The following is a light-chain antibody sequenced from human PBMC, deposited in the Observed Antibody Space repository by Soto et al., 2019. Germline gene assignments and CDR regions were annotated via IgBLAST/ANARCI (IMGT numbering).Light chain of an antibody. CDR3: QQYNNWWT. CDR2: GAS. V-gene: IGKV3-15*01. J-gene: IGKJ1*01. CDR1: QSVSNN. Sequence: EIVMTQSPATLSASPGERATLSCRASQSVSNNLAWYHQKPGQAPRLLIYGASTRATGIPARFSGSGSGTEFTLTINSLQPEDFAVYYCQQYNNWWTFGQGTKVEIK.